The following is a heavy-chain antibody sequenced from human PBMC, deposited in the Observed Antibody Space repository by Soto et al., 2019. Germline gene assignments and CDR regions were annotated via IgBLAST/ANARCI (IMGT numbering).Heavy chain of an antibody. Sequence: GGSLRLSCAAPWFTFRNYAMNWGRPAPGKGLEWVSGISYSGGSTFYADSGEGRINISKDDSKNTLFLQMNSLRVEDTAVYYCAKGESIFGVVLPNLDYWGQGTPVTVPS. CDR1: WFTFRNYA. D-gene: IGHD3-3*01. V-gene: IGHV3-23*01. J-gene: IGHJ4*02. CDR3: AKGESIFGVVLPNLDY. CDR2: ISYSGGST.